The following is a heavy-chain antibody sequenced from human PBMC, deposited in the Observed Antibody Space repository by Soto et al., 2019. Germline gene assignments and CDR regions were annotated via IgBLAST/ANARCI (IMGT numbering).Heavy chain of an antibody. CDR1: GYTFTSYD. Sequence: ASVKVSCKASGYTFTSYDIYWVRQATGQGLEWMGWMNPNTGNSAYAQKFQGRVTVTSDTSINTVHMELNSLRSEDTAVYYCARRAETNGWNGFGADKYYFDFWGQGXLVTVYS. J-gene: IGHJ4*02. CDR2: MNPNTGNS. CDR3: ARRAETNGWNGFGADKYYFDF. D-gene: IGHD1-1*01. V-gene: IGHV1-8*01.